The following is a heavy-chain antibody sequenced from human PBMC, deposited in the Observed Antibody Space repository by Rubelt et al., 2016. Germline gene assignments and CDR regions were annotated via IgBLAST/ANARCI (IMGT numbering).Heavy chain of an antibody. J-gene: IGHJ4*02. CDR1: GGSISSYY. Sequence: QVQLQESGPGLVKPSETLSLTCTVSGGSISSYYWSWIRQPPGKGLEWIGYIYYSGSTNYNPPLKSRVTISVDTSKNQFALKLSSVTAADTAVYYCARDRGKPYSGTNDFDYWGQGTLVTVSS. CDR2: IYYSGST. V-gene: IGHV4-59*01. D-gene: IGHD1-26*01. CDR3: ARDRGKPYSGTNDFDY.